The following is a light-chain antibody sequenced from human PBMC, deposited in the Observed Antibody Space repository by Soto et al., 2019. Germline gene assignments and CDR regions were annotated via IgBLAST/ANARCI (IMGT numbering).Light chain of an antibody. J-gene: IGKJ1*01. CDR1: QDISNY. V-gene: IGKV1-33*01. Sequence: IKMTQSPSSLSASVGDRVTITCQASQDISNYLNWYQQKPGKDPKLLIYDASNLETGVPSRFSGSGSGTDFTFTISSLQPEDIATYYCQQSYSTPWTFGQGTKVDIK. CDR3: QQSYSTPWT. CDR2: DAS.